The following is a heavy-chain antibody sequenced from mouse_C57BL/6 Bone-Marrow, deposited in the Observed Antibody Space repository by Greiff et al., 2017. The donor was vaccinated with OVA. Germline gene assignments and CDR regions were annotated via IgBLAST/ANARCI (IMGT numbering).Heavy chain of an antibody. D-gene: IGHD3-3*01. Sequence: QVQLQQSGAELVRPGASVTLSCEASGYTFTDYEMHWVKQTPVHGLEWIGAIDPETGGTAYNQKFKGKAILTADKSSSTAYMELRSLTSEDSAVYYCTREGWDYFDYWGQGTTLTVSS. CDR3: TREGWDYFDY. CDR1: GYTFTDYE. CDR2: IDPETGGT. V-gene: IGHV1-15*01. J-gene: IGHJ2*01.